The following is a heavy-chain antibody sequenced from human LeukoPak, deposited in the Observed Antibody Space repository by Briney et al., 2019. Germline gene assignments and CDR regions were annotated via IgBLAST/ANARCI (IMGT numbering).Heavy chain of an antibody. Sequence: GGSLRLSGAASGFTFSSYAMSWVRQAPGKGLEWVSAISGSGGSTYYADSVKGRFTISRDNSKNTLYLQMNSLRAEDTAVYYCAKSPFTIFGVVITPLDVWGKGTTVTVSS. CDR3: AKSPFTIFGVVITPLDV. J-gene: IGHJ6*04. CDR1: GFTFSSYA. CDR2: ISGSGGST. D-gene: IGHD3-3*01. V-gene: IGHV3-23*01.